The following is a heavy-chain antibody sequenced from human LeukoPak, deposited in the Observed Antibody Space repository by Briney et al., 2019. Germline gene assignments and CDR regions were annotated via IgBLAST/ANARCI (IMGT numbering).Heavy chain of an antibody. Sequence: GGSLRLSCAASGFTFSSYSMNWVCQAPGKGLEWVSSISSSSSYIYYADSVKGRFTISRDNAKNSLYLQMNSLRAEDSALYYCTRDMQGSRLYLVGSQNDWGQGTLVTVSS. CDR1: GFTFSSYS. CDR2: ISSSSSYI. D-gene: IGHD1-26*01. CDR3: TRDMQGSRLYLVGSQND. V-gene: IGHV3-21*01. J-gene: IGHJ4*02.